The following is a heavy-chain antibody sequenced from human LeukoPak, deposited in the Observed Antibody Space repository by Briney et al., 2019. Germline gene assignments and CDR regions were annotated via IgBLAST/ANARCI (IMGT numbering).Heavy chain of an antibody. Sequence: ASVKVSCKASGYTFTTYYMHWVGQAPGQGREWMGIINPSGGSTSYAQKFQGRVTMTTDTSTSTAYMELRSLRSDDTAVYYCARDRGWDYWGQGTLVTVSS. V-gene: IGHV1-46*01. CDR3: ARDRGWDY. CDR1: GYTFTTYY. CDR2: INPSGGST. J-gene: IGHJ4*02.